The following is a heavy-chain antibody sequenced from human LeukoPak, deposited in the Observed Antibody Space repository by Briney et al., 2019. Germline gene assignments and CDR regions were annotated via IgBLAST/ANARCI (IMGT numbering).Heavy chain of an antibody. CDR2: ISSSSSYI. CDR3: ASYPRSYYDSSDSLDY. Sequence: GGSLRLSCSASGFNLNDYAMNWVRQAPGKGLEWVSSISSSSSYIHYADSVKGRFTISRDSAKNSLYLQMNSLRAEDTAVYYCASYPRSYYDSSDSLDYWGQGTLVTVSS. CDR1: GFNLNDYA. D-gene: IGHD3-22*01. V-gene: IGHV3-21*01. J-gene: IGHJ4*02.